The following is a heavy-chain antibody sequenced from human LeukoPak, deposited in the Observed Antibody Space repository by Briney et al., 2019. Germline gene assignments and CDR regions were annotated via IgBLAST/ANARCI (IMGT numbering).Heavy chain of an antibody. D-gene: IGHD6-13*01. Sequence: ASVKVSCKASGYTFTGYYMHWVRQAPGQGLEWMGWINSKSGGTNHAQKFQGRVTMTRDTSISAAYMELSRLRSDDTAVYYCARSMAPSGSLYFQHWGQGTLVAVSS. V-gene: IGHV1-2*02. CDR1: GYTFTGYY. J-gene: IGHJ1*01. CDR2: INSKSGGT. CDR3: ARSMAPSGSLYFQH.